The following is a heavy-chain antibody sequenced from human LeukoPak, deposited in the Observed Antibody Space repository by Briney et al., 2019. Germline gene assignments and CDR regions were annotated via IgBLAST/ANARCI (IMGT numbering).Heavy chain of an antibody. D-gene: IGHD5-24*01. CDR3: ARHDNDGDFDY. CDR1: GYTFTRYA. Sequence: GASVKVSCKASGYTFTRYAINWLRQAPGQGLEWMGWINMYTANPAYAQGFTERFVFSLDTSVTTAYLQISNLKTEDTAVYYCARHDNDGDFDYWGQGTRVTVSS. V-gene: IGHV7-4-1*02. J-gene: IGHJ4*02. CDR2: INMYTANP.